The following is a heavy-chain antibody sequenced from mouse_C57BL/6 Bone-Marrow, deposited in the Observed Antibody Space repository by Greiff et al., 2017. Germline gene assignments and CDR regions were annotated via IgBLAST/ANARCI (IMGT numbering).Heavy chain of an antibody. CDR2: ISDGGRYT. Sequence: EVQVVESGGGLVKPGGSLKLSCAASGFTFSSYAMSWVRQTPEKRLEWVATISDGGRYTYYPDNVKGRFTISRDNAKNNLYLQMSHLKSEDTAMYYCARGYYGSSPDYWGQGTTLTVSS. J-gene: IGHJ2*01. V-gene: IGHV5-4*01. D-gene: IGHD1-1*01. CDR1: GFTFSSYA. CDR3: ARGYYGSSPDY.